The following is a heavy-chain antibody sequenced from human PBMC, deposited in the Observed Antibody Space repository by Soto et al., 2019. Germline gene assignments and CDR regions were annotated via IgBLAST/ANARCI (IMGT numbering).Heavy chain of an antibody. CDR3: ARGLCSSTSCSTNPFDY. CDR1: GYTFTGYY. CDR2: INPNSGGT. V-gene: IGHV1-2*04. J-gene: IGHJ4*02. Sequence: ASVKVSCKASGYTFTGYYMHWGRQAPGQGLEWMGWINPNSGGTNYAQKFQGWVTMTRDTSISTAYMELSRLRSDDTAVYYCARGLCSSTSCSTNPFDYWGQGTLVTVSS. D-gene: IGHD2-2*01.